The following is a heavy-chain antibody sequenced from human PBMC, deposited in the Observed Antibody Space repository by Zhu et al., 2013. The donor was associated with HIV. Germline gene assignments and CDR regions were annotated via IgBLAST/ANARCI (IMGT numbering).Heavy chain of an antibody. V-gene: IGHV1-18*01. J-gene: IGHJ5*02. CDR1: GYTFTSYG. CDR3: ARESLAFGGGNDGPYNWFDP. Sequence: QVQLVQSGAEVKKPGASVKVSCKASGYTFTSYGISWVRQAPGQGLEWMGWISAYNGNTNYAQKLQGRVTMTTDTSTSTAYMELRSLRSDDTAVYYCARESLAFGGGNDGPYNWFDPWGQGTLVTVSS. CDR2: ISAYNGNT. D-gene: IGHD3-16*01.